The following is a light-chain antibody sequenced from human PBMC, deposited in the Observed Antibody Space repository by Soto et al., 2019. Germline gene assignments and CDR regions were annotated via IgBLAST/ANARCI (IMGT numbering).Light chain of an antibody. CDR3: QQYGSSPLT. V-gene: IGKV3-20*01. J-gene: IGKJ4*01. CDR1: QSVSSSF. Sequence: EIVLTQSPGTLSLSPGERATLSCRASQSVSSSFLAWYQQKPGQAPRLLIYGASSRATGIPDRFSGSGSGTDFTITISRLEPEDVVVYYCQQYGSSPLTFGGGTKVEIK. CDR2: GAS.